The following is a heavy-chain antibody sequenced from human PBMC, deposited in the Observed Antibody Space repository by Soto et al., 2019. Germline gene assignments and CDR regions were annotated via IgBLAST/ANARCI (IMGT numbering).Heavy chain of an antibody. D-gene: IGHD1-1*01. V-gene: IGHV3-23*01. CDR3: VRWNGFGDH. CDR1: GFTLSDYG. Sequence: EVQLLDSGGGLVQPGGSLRLSCAVSGFTLSDYGVTWVRQAPGKGLEWFSGFSGGGGGTFYADSVKGRFTISRDDSKNTAYLQMNGLGVEDTAVYYCVRWNGFGDHWGQGTLVTVSS. CDR2: FSGGGGGT. J-gene: IGHJ4*02.